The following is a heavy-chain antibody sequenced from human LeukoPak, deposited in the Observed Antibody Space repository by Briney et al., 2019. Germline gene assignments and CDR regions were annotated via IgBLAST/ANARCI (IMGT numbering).Heavy chain of an antibody. Sequence: SETLSLTCSVSGDSVISGLYYWTWVRQPPGKGLEWIGYVYYSGSTTYSPSLKSRVTISVDTSKNQFSLNLRSVTAADTAVYYCARGKYYGDSDYWGQGTLVTVSS. J-gene: IGHJ4*02. D-gene: IGHD3-3*01. V-gene: IGHV4-61*01. CDR3: ARGKYYGDSDY. CDR1: GDSVISGLYY. CDR2: VYYSGST.